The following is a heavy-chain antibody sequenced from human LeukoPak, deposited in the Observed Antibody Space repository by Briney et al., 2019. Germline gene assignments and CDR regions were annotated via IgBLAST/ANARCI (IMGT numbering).Heavy chain of an antibody. V-gene: IGHV6-1*01. D-gene: IGHD1-1*01. CDR2: TYYRSEWFH. CDR3: VGGGTSVAGMDV. Sequence: SQTLSLTRVISGDSVSSNSAAWNWIRQSPSRGLEWLGRTYYRSEWFHDYAVSVKSRMIINPDTSKNQFSLQLNSVTPKDTAIYYCVGGGTSVAGMDVWDQGTTVTVSS. CDR1: GDSVSSNSAA. J-gene: IGHJ6*02.